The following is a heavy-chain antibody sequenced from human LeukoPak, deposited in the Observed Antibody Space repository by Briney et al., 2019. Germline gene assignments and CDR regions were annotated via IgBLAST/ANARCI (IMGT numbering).Heavy chain of an antibody. CDR2: ISAYNGDT. V-gene: IGHV1-18*01. CDR1: GYTFTSHG. Sequence: ASVKVSCKASGYTFTSHGISWVRQAPGQGLEWMGWISAYNGDTKYAQKTQSRVTMTTDASTSTAYMELRSLRSEDTAVHYCASETFHNRGWSAYLASWGQGTLVTVSS. J-gene: IGHJ4*02. D-gene: IGHD6-19*01. CDR3: ASETFHNRGWSAYLAS.